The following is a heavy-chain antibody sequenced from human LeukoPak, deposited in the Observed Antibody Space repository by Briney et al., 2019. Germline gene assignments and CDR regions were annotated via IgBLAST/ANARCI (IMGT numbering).Heavy chain of an antibody. CDR2: TYYSGST. V-gene: IGHV4-59*01. CDR3: ARGTHCDFWSGYYGMDV. D-gene: IGHD3-3*01. CDR1: GGSISSYY. Sequence: SETLSLTCTVSGGSISSYYWSWIRQPPGKGLEWIGYTYYSGSTNYNPSLKSRVTISVDTSKNQFSLKLSSVTAADTAVYYCARGTHCDFWSGYYGMDVWGQGTTVTVSS. J-gene: IGHJ6*02.